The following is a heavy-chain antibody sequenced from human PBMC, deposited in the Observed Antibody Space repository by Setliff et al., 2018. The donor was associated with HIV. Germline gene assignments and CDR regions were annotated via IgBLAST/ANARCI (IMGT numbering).Heavy chain of an antibody. Sequence: ETLSLTCAVYGGSISGSSYYWGWIRQPPGKGLEWIGSIYHSGNTYYMPSLQSRVTISVDMSKNQFSLKLSSVTAADTAVYYCARDRTPRNRGGYFDYWGQGTLVTVSS. V-gene: IGHV4-39*02. CDR2: IYHSGNT. J-gene: IGHJ4*02. CDR3: ARDRTPRNRGGYFDY. CDR1: GGSISGSSYY.